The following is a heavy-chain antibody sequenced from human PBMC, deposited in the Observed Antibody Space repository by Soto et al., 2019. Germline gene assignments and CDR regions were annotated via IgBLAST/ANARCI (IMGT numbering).Heavy chain of an antibody. V-gene: IGHV1-46*01. Sequence: QVQLVQSGAEVKKPGASVKVSCKASGYTFTSYYMHWVRQAPGQGLEWMGIINPSGGSTSYAQKFPGRVTMTRDTSTSTVYMELSSLRSEDTAVYYCARVPRGGGYFDYWGQGTLVTVSS. J-gene: IGHJ4*02. CDR2: INPSGGST. D-gene: IGHD2-15*01. CDR3: ARVPRGGGYFDY. CDR1: GYTFTSYY.